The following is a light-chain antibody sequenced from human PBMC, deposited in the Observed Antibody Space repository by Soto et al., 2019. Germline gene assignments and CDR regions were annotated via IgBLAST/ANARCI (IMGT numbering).Light chain of an antibody. CDR1: QSVSSSS. Sequence: EIVLTQSPGTLSLSPGERATLSCRASQSVSSSSLAWYQQKPGLAPRLLISYAASRATGIPDRFRGAGSGTDVTLTMTRLEPEDSAVYYCQQYGTSPPTFGQGTSVEI. CDR2: YAA. V-gene: IGKV3-20*01. CDR3: QQYGTSPPT. J-gene: IGKJ2*01.